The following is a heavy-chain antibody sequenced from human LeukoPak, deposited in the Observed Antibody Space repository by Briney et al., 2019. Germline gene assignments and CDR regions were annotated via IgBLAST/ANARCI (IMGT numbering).Heavy chain of an antibody. CDR1: GFTFSSYA. CDR2: ISSGSSYR. D-gene: IGHD6-6*01. Sequence: GGSLRLSCAASGFTFSSYAMNWVRQAPGKGLEWVSSISSGSSYRYYADSLKGRFSISRDNARKSLYLHMNSPRVEDTRVYYCAREQDSGSSSTLDYWCGGTLVTASS. J-gene: IGHJ4*02. V-gene: IGHV3-21*01. CDR3: AREQDSGSSSTLDY.